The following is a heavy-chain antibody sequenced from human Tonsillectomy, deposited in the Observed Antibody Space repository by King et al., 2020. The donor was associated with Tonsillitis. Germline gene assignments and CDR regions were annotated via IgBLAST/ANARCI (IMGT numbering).Heavy chain of an antibody. CDR1: GYSFTSYW. CDR3: ARRGPVRSRSMIVVVTPDAFDI. D-gene: IGHD3-22*01. J-gene: IGHJ3*02. V-gene: IGHV5-51*01. Sequence: VQLVESGAEVKKPGESLKISCKGSGYSFTSYWIGWVRQMPGKGLEWMGIIYPGDSDTRYSPSFQGQVTISADKSISTAYLQWSSLKASDTAMYYCARRGPVRSRSMIVVVTPDAFDIWGQGTMVTVSS. CDR2: IYPGDSDT.